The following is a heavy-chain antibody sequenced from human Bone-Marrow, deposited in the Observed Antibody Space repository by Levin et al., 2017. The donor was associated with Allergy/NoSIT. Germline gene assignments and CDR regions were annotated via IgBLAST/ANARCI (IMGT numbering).Heavy chain of an antibody. J-gene: IGHJ4*02. Sequence: AGGSLRLSCAASGFTFNNYAMSWVRQAPGKGLEWVSAISGSGGSTYYADSVEGRFTISRDNSKNTLYLQMNSLRAEDTAEYYCAKDGYYESGAYYPLALDYWGQGTLVTVSS. CDR1: GFTFNNYA. D-gene: IGHD3-22*01. CDR3: AKDGYYESGAYYPLALDY. V-gene: IGHV3-23*01. CDR2: ISGSGGST.